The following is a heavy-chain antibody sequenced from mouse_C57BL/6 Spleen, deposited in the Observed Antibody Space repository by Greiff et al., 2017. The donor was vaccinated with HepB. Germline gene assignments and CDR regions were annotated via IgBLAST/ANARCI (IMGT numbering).Heavy chain of an antibody. CDR2: FYPGSGSI. CDR1: GYTFTEYT. D-gene: IGHD2-1*01. V-gene: IGHV1-62-2*01. CDR3: ARHEERYYGNYGGLDY. Sequence: VQLQQSGAELVKPGASVKLSCKASGYTFTEYTIHWVKQRSGQGLEWIGWFYPGSGSIKYNEKFKDKATLTADKSSSTVYMALSRLTSEDSAVYFCARHEERYYGNYGGLDYWGQGTTLTVSS. J-gene: IGHJ2*01.